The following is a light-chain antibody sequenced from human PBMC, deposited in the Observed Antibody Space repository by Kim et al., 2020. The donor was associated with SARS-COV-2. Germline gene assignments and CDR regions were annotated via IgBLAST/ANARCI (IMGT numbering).Light chain of an antibody. CDR2: GAS. CDR3: QQYGSSPT. CDR1: QSVSSSY. Sequence: LSPGERAALSCRASQSVSSSYLAWYQQKPGQAPRLLIYGASSRATGIPDRFSGSGSGTDFTLTISRLEPEDFAVYYCQQYGSSPTFGPGTKVDIK. V-gene: IGKV3-20*01. J-gene: IGKJ3*01.